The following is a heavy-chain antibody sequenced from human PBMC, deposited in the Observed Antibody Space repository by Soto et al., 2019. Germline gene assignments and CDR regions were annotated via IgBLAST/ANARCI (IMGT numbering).Heavy chain of an antibody. J-gene: IGHJ6*02. CDR1: RFAFSSYS. CDR3: TRDRSSFMRGRIRGPYGGLDV. CDR2: INSVASYV. D-gene: IGHD3-10*01. Sequence: QLAESGGGLVKPGGSLRVSCAASRFAFSSYSMHWVRQAPMKGLEWVASINSVASYVYYADSVEGRFTISRDNAKNSVYLQMNSLRAEDTAVYYCTRDRSSFMRGRIRGPYGGLDVWGQGTTVLVS. V-gene: IGHV3-21*01.